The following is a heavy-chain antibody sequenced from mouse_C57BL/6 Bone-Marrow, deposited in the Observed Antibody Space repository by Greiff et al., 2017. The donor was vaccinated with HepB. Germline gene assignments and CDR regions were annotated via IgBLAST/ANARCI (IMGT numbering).Heavy chain of an antibody. D-gene: IGHD1-1*01. Sequence: QVQLKESGPGLVAPSQSLSITCTVSGFSLTSYGVHWVRQPPGKGLEWLVVIWSDGSTTYNSALKSRLSISKDNSKSQVFLKMNSLQTDDTAMYYCARHDYYGSSYEFAYWGQGTLVTVSA. J-gene: IGHJ3*01. CDR3: ARHDYYGSSYEFAY. CDR1: GFSLTSYG. V-gene: IGHV2-6-1*01. CDR2: IWSDGST.